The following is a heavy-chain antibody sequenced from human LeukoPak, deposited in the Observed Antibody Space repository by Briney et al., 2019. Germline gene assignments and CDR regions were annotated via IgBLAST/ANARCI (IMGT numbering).Heavy chain of an antibody. J-gene: IGHJ4*02. V-gene: IGHV4-61*02. Sequence: SETLSLTCTVSGGSISSNSYYWSWIRQPAGKGLEWIGRIYTSGSTNYNPSLKSRVTMSVDTSKNQFSLKLSSVTAADTAVYYCARGDKDTAMAYDYWGQGTLVTVSS. D-gene: IGHD5-18*01. CDR1: GGSISSNSYY. CDR3: ARGDKDTAMAYDY. CDR2: IYTSGST.